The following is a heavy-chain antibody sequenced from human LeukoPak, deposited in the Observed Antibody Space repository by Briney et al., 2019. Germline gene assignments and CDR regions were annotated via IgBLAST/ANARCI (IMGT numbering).Heavy chain of an antibody. D-gene: IGHD3-10*02. V-gene: IGHV3-21*01. CDR2: ITSSSTYT. J-gene: IGHJ6*04. CDR3: AELGITMIGGV. CDR1: GFSFSSYN. Sequence: GGSLRLSCAASGFSFSSYNMNWVRQTPGKGLEWVSSITSSSTYTFYADSVKGRFTISRDNAKNSLYLQMNSLRAEDTAVYYCAELGITMIGGVWGKGTTVTISS.